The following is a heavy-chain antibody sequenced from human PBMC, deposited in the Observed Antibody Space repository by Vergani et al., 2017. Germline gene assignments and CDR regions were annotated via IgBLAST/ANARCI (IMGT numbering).Heavy chain of an antibody. CDR2: INPNSGGT. D-gene: IGHD3-3*01. V-gene: IGHV1-2*02. Sequence: QVQLVQSGAEVKKPGASVKVSCKASGYTFTGYYMHWVRQAPGQGLEWMGWINPNSGGTNYAQKFQGRVTMTRDTSISTAYMELSRLRSDDTPVYYCAREKTYYDCWSGYSIWGQGTMVTVSS. CDR3: AREKTYYDCWSGYSI. J-gene: IGHJ3*02. CDR1: GYTFTGYY.